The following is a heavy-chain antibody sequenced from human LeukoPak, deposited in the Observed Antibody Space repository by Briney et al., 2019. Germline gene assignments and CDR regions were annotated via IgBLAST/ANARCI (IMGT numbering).Heavy chain of an antibody. Sequence: ASVKVSCKASGYKFTNYGISWVRQAPGQGLEWMGWISPYNGNTIYAQKLQGRVTMTTDTSTSTAYMELRSLRSDDTAVYYCASGFMGYDRSGYYDDAFDIWGQGTMVTVSS. CDR1: GYKFTNYG. V-gene: IGHV1-18*01. CDR2: ISPYNGNT. D-gene: IGHD3-22*01. CDR3: ASGFMGYDRSGYYDDAFDI. J-gene: IGHJ3*02.